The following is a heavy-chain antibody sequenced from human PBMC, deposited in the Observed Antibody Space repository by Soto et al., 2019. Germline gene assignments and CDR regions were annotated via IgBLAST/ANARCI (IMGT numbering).Heavy chain of an antibody. V-gene: IGHV3-30-3*01. CDR1: GFTFSSYA. CDR3: SRETVVVPAAIYNWFDP. D-gene: IGHD2-2*02. CDR2: ISYDGSNK. Sequence: GGSLRLSCAASGFTFSSYAMHWVRQAPGKGLEWVAVISYDGSNKYYADSVKGRFTISRDNSKNTLYLQRNSLRAEDTAVYYCSRETVVVPAAIYNWFDPWGQGTLVTVSS. J-gene: IGHJ5*02.